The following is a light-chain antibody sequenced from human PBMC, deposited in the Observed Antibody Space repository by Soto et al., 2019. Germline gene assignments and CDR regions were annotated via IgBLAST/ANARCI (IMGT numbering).Light chain of an antibody. CDR1: SSDVGGYNY. V-gene: IGLV2-14*01. J-gene: IGLJ3*02. CDR2: EVS. Sequence: QSALTQPASVSGSPGQSITISCTGTSSDVGGYNYVSWYQQHPGKATKLMIYEVSNRPSGVSNRFSGSKSGNTASLTISGLQADDEAYYYCSSYTSSSTRVFGGGTKLTVL. CDR3: SSYTSSSTRV.